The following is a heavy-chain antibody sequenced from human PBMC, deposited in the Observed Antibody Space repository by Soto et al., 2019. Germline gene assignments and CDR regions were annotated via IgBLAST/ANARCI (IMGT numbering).Heavy chain of an antibody. CDR2: ISYDGSNK. Sequence: QVQLVESGGGVVQPGRSLRLSCAASGFTFSSYGMHWVRQAPGKGLEWVAVISYDGSNKYYADSVKGRFTISRDNSKNTPYLQMNSLRAEDTDVYYCAKDEYSYGPLDSCYGVDVWGQGTTVTVSS. J-gene: IGHJ6*02. V-gene: IGHV3-30*18. CDR1: GFTFSSYG. D-gene: IGHD5-18*01. CDR3: AKDEYSYGPLDSCYGVDV.